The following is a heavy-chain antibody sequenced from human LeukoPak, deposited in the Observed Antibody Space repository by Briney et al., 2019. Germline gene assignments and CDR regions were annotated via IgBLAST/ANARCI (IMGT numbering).Heavy chain of an antibody. J-gene: IGHJ4*02. CDR1: GYTFTGYH. V-gene: IGHV1-2*06. CDR3: ATDRGNYFDY. CDR2: INPNSGDT. Sequence: ASVTVSCRASGYTFTGYHMHWVRQAPGQGLEWMGRINPNSGDTNYAQNFQGRVTMTRDTSINTAYMELSRLRSDDTAVYYCATDRGNYFDYWGQGTLVTVSS. D-gene: IGHD5-24*01.